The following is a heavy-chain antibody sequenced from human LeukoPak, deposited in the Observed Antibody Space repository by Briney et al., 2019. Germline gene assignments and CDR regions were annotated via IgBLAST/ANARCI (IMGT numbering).Heavy chain of an antibody. D-gene: IGHD3-10*02. CDR3: ARDGTRGYYVYEK. V-gene: IGHV3-73*01. J-gene: IGHJ4*02. CDR2: IRSKANGYAT. Sequence: GGSLRLSCAASGFTFSGSGMHWVRQASGKGLEWVGRIRSKANGYATAYAASVRGRFTISRDNAKNTLYLQMNSLSGEDTAVYYCARDGTRGYYVYEKWGQGTLVTVSS. CDR1: GFTFSGSG.